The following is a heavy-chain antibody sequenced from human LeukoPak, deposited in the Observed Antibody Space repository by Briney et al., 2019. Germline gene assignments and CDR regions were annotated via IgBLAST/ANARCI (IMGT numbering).Heavy chain of an antibody. J-gene: IGHJ4*02. V-gene: IGHV3-11*01. CDR1: GFTFSDYY. CDR2: ISSSGSTI. Sequence: PGGSLRLSCAASGFTFSDYYMSWIRQAPGKGLEWVSYISSSGSTIYYADSVKGRFTISRGNAKNSLYLQMNSLRAEDTAVYYCARAMVRGVPVDYWGQGTLVTVSS. D-gene: IGHD3-10*01. CDR3: ARAMVRGVPVDY.